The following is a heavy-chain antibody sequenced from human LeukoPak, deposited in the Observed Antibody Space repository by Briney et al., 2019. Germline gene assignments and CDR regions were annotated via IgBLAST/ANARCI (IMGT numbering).Heavy chain of an antibody. J-gene: IGHJ6*02. Sequence: PGGSLRLSCAASGFTFSSYAMSWVRQAPGKGLEWVSAISGSGGSTYYADSVKGRFTISRDNSKNTLYLQMNSLRAEDTAVYYCAKGYNYYDSSGYYHYYYYYGMDVWGQGTTVTVSS. CDR1: GFTFSSYA. CDR3: AKGYNYYDSSGYYHYYYYYGMDV. CDR2: ISGSGGST. V-gene: IGHV3-23*01. D-gene: IGHD3-22*01.